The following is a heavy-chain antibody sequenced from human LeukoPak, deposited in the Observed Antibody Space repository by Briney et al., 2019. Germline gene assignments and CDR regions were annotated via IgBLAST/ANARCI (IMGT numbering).Heavy chain of an antibody. V-gene: IGHV3-11*01. CDR3: ARDLSSDYGSGSYLN. D-gene: IGHD3-10*01. J-gene: IGHJ4*02. Sequence: KSGGSLRLSCAASGFTFSDYYMSWIRQAPGMGLEWVSYISSSGSTIYYADSVKGRFTISRDNAKNSLYLQMNSLRAEDTAVYYCARDLSSDYGSGSYLNWGQGTLVTVSS. CDR2: ISSSGSTI. CDR1: GFTFSDYY.